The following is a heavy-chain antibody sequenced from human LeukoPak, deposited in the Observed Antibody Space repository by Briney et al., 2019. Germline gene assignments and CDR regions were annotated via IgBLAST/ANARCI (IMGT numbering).Heavy chain of an antibody. CDR3: ARDPYDYYGSGSYYPHGYGFDY. Sequence: ASVKVSCKASGYTFTGYYMHWVRQAPGQGLEWMGWINPNSGGTNYAQKFQGRVTMTRDTPISTAYMELSRLRSDDTAVYYCARDPYDYYGSGSYYPHGYGFDYWGQGTLVTVSS. D-gene: IGHD3-10*01. V-gene: IGHV1-2*02. J-gene: IGHJ4*02. CDR2: INPNSGGT. CDR1: GYTFTGYY.